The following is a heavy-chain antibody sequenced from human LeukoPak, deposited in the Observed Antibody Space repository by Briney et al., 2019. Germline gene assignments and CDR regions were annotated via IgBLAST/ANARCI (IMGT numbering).Heavy chain of an antibody. CDR3: AGANPYFDY. D-gene: IGHD1-14*01. J-gene: IGHJ4*02. CDR2: IYYDGTT. V-gene: IGHV4-39*02. Sequence: PSETLSLTCAVSGGSISSSPYYWGWIRQPPGKGLEWIGNIYYDGTTYYNPSLKSRVTVSLDTSKNQFSLKLSSVTAADTAVYYCAGANPYFDYWGQGTLVTVSS. CDR1: GGSISSSPYY.